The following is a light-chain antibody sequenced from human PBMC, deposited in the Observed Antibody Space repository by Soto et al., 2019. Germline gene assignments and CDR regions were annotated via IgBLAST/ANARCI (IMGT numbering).Light chain of an antibody. CDR1: RDIGDR. V-gene: IGKV1-12*01. CDR2: TAS. CDR3: LQASTFPRT. Sequence: DIQMTQSPSSVSASVGDRVTITCRASRDIGDRLAWFRHKPGKAPQLLIQTASTLVRETPSRFSGSGSGTDFLLTINNLQPEDFATYYCLQASTFPRTFVHGTQVGIK. J-gene: IGKJ1*01.